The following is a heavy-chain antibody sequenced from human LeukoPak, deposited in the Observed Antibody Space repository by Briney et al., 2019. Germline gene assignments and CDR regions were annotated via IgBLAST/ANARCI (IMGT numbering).Heavy chain of an antibody. CDR3: AKSPLQLYTFDY. CDR1: GFTFRNYG. CDR2: ISGSGGST. Sequence: GGSLRLSCAASGFTFRNYGMSWVRQAPLKGLEWVSAISGSGGSTYYADSVKGRFTISRDNSKNTLYLQMNRLRAEDTAVYYCAKSPLQLYTFDYWGQGTLVTVSS. J-gene: IGHJ4*02. V-gene: IGHV3-23*01. D-gene: IGHD5-24*01.